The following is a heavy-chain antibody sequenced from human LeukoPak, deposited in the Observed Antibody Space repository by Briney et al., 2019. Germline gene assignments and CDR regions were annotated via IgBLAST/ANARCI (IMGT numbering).Heavy chain of an antibody. V-gene: IGHV4-34*01. CDR3: ATLGGLYYESHGYPDFDH. CDR2: INQSGST. J-gene: IGHJ4*02. D-gene: IGHD3-22*01. CDR1: GGSLSPYY. Sequence: PSETLSLTCSVSGGSLSPYYWSWIRQPPGGGLEWLGEINQSGSTNYNPSLKSRVTISVEKFKNQFSLEVTSVTAADTAIYYCATLGGLYYESHGYPDFDHWDQGTLVTVSS.